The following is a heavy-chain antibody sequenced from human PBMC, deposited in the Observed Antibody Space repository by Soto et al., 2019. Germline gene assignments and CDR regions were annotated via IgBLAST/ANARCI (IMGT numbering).Heavy chain of an antibody. V-gene: IGHV1-69*13. Sequence: ASVKVSCKASGGTFSSYAISWVRQAPGQGLEWMGGIIPIFGTANYAQKFQGRVTITADESTSTAYMELSSLRSEDTAVYYCARGARRIGTVTTSFNYYYGMDVWGQGTTVTVSS. CDR3: ARGARRIGTVTTSFNYYYGMDV. D-gene: IGHD4-17*01. CDR1: GGTFSSYA. CDR2: IIPIFGTA. J-gene: IGHJ6*02.